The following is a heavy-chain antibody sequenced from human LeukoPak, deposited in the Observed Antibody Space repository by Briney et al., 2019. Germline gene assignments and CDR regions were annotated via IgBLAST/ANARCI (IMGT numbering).Heavy chain of an antibody. CDR3: ARGCNTAMAIYYYGMDV. V-gene: IGHV1-24*01. J-gene: IGHJ6*02. Sequence: ASVKVSCKVSGYTLTELSMHWVRQAPGKGLEWMGGFDPEDGETIYAQKFQGRVTMTRDTSISTAYMELSRLRSDDTAVYYCARGCNTAMAIYYYGMDVWGQGTTVTVSS. D-gene: IGHD5-18*01. CDR1: GYTLTELS. CDR2: FDPEDGET.